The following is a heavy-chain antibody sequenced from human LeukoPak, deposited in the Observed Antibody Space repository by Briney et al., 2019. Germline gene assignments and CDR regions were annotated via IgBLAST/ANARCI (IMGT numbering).Heavy chain of an antibody. J-gene: IGHJ4*02. CDR1: GGSISSYY. Sequence: SGTLSLTCTVSGGSISSYYWSWIRQPPGKGLEWIGYIYYSGSTNYNPSLKSRVTISVDTSKNQFSLKLSSVTAADTAVYYCAREDSSGYFPFDYWGQGTLVTVSS. D-gene: IGHD3-22*01. CDR2: IYYSGST. V-gene: IGHV4-59*01. CDR3: AREDSSGYFPFDY.